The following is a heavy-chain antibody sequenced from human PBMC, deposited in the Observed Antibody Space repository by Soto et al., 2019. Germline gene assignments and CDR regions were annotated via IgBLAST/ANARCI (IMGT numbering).Heavy chain of an antibody. CDR1: GFTFSNAW. V-gene: IGHV3-15*01. Sequence: SLRLSCEASGFTFSNAWMNWVRQGPGKGLEWLGRIKSKVDGGTADYGAATKGRFSISRDDLKNMLYLQMNSLKPDDTAVYYCTTLSYLYYDGMDVWGQGTTVPVSS. CDR2: IKSKVDGGTA. D-gene: IGHD2-2*01. CDR3: TTLSYLYYDGMDV. J-gene: IGHJ6*02.